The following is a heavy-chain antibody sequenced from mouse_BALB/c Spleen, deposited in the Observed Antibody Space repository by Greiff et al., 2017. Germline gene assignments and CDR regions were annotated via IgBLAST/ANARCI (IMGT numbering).Heavy chain of an antibody. CDR3: ASDYYGSRAMDY. Sequence: VQLQQSGAELVRPGTSVKVSCKASGYAFTNYLIEWVKQRPGQGLEWSGVINPGSGGTNYNEKFKGKATLTADKSSSTAYMQLSSLTSDDSAVYFCASDYYGSRAMDYWGQGTSVTVSS. D-gene: IGHD1-1*01. CDR1: GYAFTNYL. CDR2: INPGSGGT. J-gene: IGHJ4*01. V-gene: IGHV1-54*03.